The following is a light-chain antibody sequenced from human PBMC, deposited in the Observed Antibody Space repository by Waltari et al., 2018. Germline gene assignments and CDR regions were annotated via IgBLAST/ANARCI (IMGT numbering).Light chain of an antibody. CDR1: SSNIGRHY. CDR3: AAWDDSPSGHVV. V-gene: IGLV1-47*02. Sequence: SVLTQPPSASGAPGQRVTISCSGSSSNIGRHYVYWYQQLPGTAPKLLLYTDDQRAAGVPDRVSASKSGTSASLAISGLRSEDEADYYCAAWDDSPSGHVVFGGGTKLTVL. CDR2: TDD. J-gene: IGLJ2*01.